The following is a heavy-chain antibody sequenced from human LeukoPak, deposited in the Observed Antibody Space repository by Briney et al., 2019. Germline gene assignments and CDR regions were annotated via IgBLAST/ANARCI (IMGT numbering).Heavy chain of an antibody. V-gene: IGHV1-46*01. CDR1: GYTFTSYY. J-gene: IGHJ5*02. CDR2: INPSGAST. D-gene: IGHD3-10*01. Sequence: GASMKVSCKASGYTFTSYYMHWVRQAPGQGLEWMGIINPSGASTIYAQKFQGRVTMTRDTSTSTVYMELNSLRSEDTAVYYCARDGNGGSLWFGELLPLLAWGQGTLVTVSS. CDR3: ARDGNGGSLWFGELLPLLA.